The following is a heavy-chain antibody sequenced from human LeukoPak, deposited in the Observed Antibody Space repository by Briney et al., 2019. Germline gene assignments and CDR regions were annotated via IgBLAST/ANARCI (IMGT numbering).Heavy chain of an antibody. CDR2: IYHSGST. D-gene: IGHD5-12*01. V-gene: IGHV4-30-2*01. Sequence: NPSETLSLTCAVSGGSISSGGYSWSWIRQPPGKGLEWIGYIYHSGSTNYSPSLKSRVTISVDTSKNQFSLKLSSVTAADTAVYYCGRDAGLYGGHLEPIDYWGQGTLVTVSS. CDR1: GGSISSGGYS. CDR3: GRDAGLYGGHLEPIDY. J-gene: IGHJ4*02.